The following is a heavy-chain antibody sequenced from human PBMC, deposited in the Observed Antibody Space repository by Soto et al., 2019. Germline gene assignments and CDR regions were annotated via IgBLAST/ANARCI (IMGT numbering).Heavy chain of an antibody. CDR3: AKDHYSETSGYKDY. CDR1: GFTFSNYG. V-gene: IGHV3-30*18. D-gene: IGHD3-22*01. J-gene: IGHJ4*02. Sequence: QVQLVESGGGVVQPGRSLRLSCAASGFTFSNYGMHWVRQAPGKGLEWVAVISDDGSNKNYADSVKGRFTISRDNSKNTLYLQMNSRRAEDTAVYYCAKDHYSETSGYKDYWGQGTLVTVSS. CDR2: ISDDGSNK.